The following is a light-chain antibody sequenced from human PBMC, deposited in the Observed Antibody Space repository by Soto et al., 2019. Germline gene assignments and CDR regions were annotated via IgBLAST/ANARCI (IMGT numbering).Light chain of an antibody. J-gene: IGKJ1*01. CDR2: GAS. Sequence: EIGMTQSPATLSVSPGERATLSCRASQSVSSNLAWYQQKPGQAPRLLIYGASTRATGIPARFSGSRSGTEFTLAISSLQSEDFAVYYCQHYNDWPRTFGQGTKVEIK. CDR1: QSVSSN. V-gene: IGKV3-15*01. CDR3: QHYNDWPRT.